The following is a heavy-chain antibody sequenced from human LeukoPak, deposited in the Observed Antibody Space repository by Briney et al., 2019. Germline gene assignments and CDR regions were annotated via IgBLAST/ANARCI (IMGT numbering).Heavy chain of an antibody. CDR3: ARDLRAITMVRGVIGY. Sequence: ASVKVSCKASGYTFTGYYMHWVRQAPGQGLEWMGWINPNSGGTNYAQKFQGRVTMTRDTSISTAYMELSRLRSDDTAVYYCARDLRAITMVRGVIGYWGQGTLVTVSS. J-gene: IGHJ4*02. CDR1: GYTFTGYY. CDR2: INPNSGGT. V-gene: IGHV1-2*02. D-gene: IGHD3-10*01.